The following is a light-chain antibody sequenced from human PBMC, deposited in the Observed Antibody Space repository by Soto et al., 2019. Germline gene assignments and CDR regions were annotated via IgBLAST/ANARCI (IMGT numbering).Light chain of an antibody. CDR2: GAS. CDR1: QSVSSD. V-gene: IGKV3-15*01. J-gene: IGKJ2*01. Sequence: EIVMTQSPATLSVSPGERATLSCRASQSVSSDLAWYQHEPGQAPRLLIYGASRRATGIPARFSGSGSGTEFTLTISSLQSEDFAVYYCQQYTKWPQYTFCQGTKLEIK. CDR3: QQYTKWPQYT.